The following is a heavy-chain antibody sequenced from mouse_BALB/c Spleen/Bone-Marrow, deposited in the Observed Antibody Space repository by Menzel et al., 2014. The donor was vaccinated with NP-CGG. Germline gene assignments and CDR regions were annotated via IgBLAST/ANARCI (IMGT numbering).Heavy chain of an antibody. CDR2: SRNRAKYYTT. D-gene: IGHD2-10*02. CDR3: ARDVGYGNYFVY. J-gene: IGHJ3*01. V-gene: IGHV7-1*02. Sequence: EAKLMESGGGSVQPGDSLRLSCATSGFTFSDFYMEWVRQPPGKRLEWIATSRNRAKYYTTEYSASVKGRFIVSRDTSQNVLYLQMNALSAEDTAIYYCARDVGYGNYFVYWGQGTLVTVSA. CDR1: GFTFSDFY.